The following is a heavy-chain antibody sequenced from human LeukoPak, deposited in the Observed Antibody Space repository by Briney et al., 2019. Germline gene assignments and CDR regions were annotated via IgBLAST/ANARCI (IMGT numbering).Heavy chain of an antibody. CDR3: AKDAVLRGSYYATAG. D-gene: IGHD1-26*01. V-gene: IGHV3-23*01. CDR1: GFTFSSYA. Sequence: GGSLRLSCAASGFTFSSYAMSWVRQAPGKGLEWVSAISGSGGSTYHADSVKGRFTIPRDNSKNTLYLQMNSLRAEDTAVYYCAKDAVLRGSYYATAGWGQGTLVTVSS. J-gene: IGHJ4*02. CDR2: ISGSGGST.